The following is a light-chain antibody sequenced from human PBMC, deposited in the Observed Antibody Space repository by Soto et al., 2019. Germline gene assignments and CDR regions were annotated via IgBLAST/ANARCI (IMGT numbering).Light chain of an antibody. V-gene: IGLV2-14*01. Sequence: QSALTQPASVSGSPGQSITISCTGTSSDVGDYNYVSWYQQHPGKAPKLIIYGVSNRPSRISTRFSGSKSGNTASLTISVLQAEDESDYYCSSYTSTNTLVFGGGTKLTVL. CDR1: SSDVGDYNY. J-gene: IGLJ2*01. CDR3: SSYTSTNTLV. CDR2: GVS.